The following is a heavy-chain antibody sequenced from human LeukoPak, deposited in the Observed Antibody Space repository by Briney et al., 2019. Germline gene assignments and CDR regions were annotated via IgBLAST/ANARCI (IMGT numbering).Heavy chain of an antibody. V-gene: IGHV3-30*02. CDR1: GFTFSSYS. Sequence: GGSLRLSCAASGFTFSSYSMNWVRQAPGKGLEWAAFIRYDGSNKYYADSVKGRFTISRDNSKNTLYLQMNSLRAAGTAVYYCAKDPTHYRVWDDYDSTVLSYWGQGTLVTVSS. D-gene: IGHD3-22*01. CDR2: IRYDGSNK. J-gene: IGHJ4*02. CDR3: AKDPTHYRVWDDYDSTVLSY.